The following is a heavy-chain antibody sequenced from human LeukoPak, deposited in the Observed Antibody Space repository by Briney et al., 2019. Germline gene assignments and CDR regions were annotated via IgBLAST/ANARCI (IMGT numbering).Heavy chain of an antibody. CDR2: IYYSGST. Sequence: SQTLSLTCTVSGGSISSGDYYWSWIRQPPGKGLEWIGYIYYSGSTYYNPSLKSRVTISVDTSKNQFSLKLSSVTAADTAAYYCARDRLAWFGELFLFDYWGQGTLVTVSS. J-gene: IGHJ4*02. V-gene: IGHV4-30-4*01. CDR1: GGSISSGDYY. CDR3: ARDRLAWFGELFLFDY. D-gene: IGHD3-10*01.